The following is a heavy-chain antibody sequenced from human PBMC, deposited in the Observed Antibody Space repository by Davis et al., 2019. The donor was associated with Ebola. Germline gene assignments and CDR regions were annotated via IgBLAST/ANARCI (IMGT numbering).Heavy chain of an antibody. J-gene: IGHJ4*02. D-gene: IGHD6-13*01. V-gene: IGHV5-51*01. Sequence: KVSCKGSGYTFTSYWIAWVRQVPGKGLEWMGSIYPGDSYTNYSPSFQGQVTISADKSISTAYLQWSSLKASDTAMYYCARHVYSSSWYDYWGQGTLVTVSS. CDR2: IYPGDSYT. CDR1: GYTFTSYW. CDR3: ARHVYSSSWYDY.